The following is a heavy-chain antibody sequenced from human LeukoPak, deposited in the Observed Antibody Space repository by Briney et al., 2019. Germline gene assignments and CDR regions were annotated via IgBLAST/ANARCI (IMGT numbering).Heavy chain of an antibody. Sequence: SETLSLTCTVSGGSISSYYWSWIRQPPGKGLEWIGYIYYSGSTNYNPSLKSRVTISVDTSKNQFSLKLSSVTAADTAVYYCASSLCGGSCYHDYWGQGTLVTVSS. CDR1: GGSISSYY. CDR2: IYYSGST. J-gene: IGHJ4*02. D-gene: IGHD2-15*01. V-gene: IGHV4-59*01. CDR3: ASSLCGGSCYHDY.